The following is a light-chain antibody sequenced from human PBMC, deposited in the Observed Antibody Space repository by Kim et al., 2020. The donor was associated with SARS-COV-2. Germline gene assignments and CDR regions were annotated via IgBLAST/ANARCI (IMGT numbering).Light chain of an antibody. CDR2: AAS. CDR1: QSISTD. V-gene: IGKV1-39*01. CDR3: QQSYNTPGT. J-gene: IGKJ5*01. Sequence: ASIGDRVTITCRASQSISTDLNWFQQKPGKAPNLLIDAASSLQSGVPPRFSGSGSGTAFTLTISNLQPEEFATYYCQQSYNTPGTFGQGTRLEIK.